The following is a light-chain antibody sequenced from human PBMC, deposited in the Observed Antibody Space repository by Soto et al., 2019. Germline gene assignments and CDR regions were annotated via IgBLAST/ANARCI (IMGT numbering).Light chain of an antibody. CDR1: SSDVGGYNY. CDR3: TSYAGSLPVV. V-gene: IGLV2-8*01. CDR2: EVS. J-gene: IGLJ2*01. Sequence: QSVLTQAPSASGSPGQSVSISCTGTSSDVGGYNYVSWYQHHPGKAPRLMVYEVSKRPSGVPDRFSGSKSGTTASLTVSGLQTEDEADYYCTSYAGSLPVVFGGGTKVTVL.